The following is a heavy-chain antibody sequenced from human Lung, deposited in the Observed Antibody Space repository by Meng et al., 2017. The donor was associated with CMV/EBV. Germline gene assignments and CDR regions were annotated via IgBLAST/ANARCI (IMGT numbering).Heavy chain of an antibody. CDR1: SDSITNYF. D-gene: IGHD2-2*01. CDR3: ARTPVRFCNTHMCYAFDY. Sequence: GQRRGSAPRLVKPSETLSVTCIVSSDSITNYFWSWVRQPAGKGLEWIGRLYPDGSTDYNPSLSSRLTLSLDTPKIRFSLKLRSVTAADTAIYYCARTPVRFCNTHMCYAFDYWGQGALVTVSS. CDR2: LYPDGST. V-gene: IGHV4-4*07. J-gene: IGHJ4*02.